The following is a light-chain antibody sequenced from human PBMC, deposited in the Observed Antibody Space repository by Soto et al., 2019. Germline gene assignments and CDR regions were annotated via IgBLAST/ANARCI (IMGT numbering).Light chain of an antibody. Sequence: QAVVTQPASLSGSPGQSITISCTGTSSDVGAYNYVSWYQQYPGKAPKLIIYEVSNRPSGVSNRFSGSKSGNTASLTISGLQSEDEADYYCSSCTTRSTLEVFGGGTKLTVL. J-gene: IGLJ2*01. V-gene: IGLV2-14*01. CDR2: EVS. CDR3: SSCTTRSTLEV. CDR1: SSDVGAYNY.